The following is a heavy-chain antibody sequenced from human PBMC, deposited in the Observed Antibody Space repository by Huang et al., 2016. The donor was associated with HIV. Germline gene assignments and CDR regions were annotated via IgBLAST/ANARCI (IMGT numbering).Heavy chain of an antibody. Sequence: QVQLVESGGGVVQPGTSLRLSCAASGFIFSNFGMHWVRQAPGKGLEWVAVIAYDGRSDRYSDSVKGRFTISGDNDKNTLSLEMNRLRHDDTAVYYCAKESRWFSDFDQWGQGTLVTVSS. CDR2: IAYDGRSD. D-gene: IGHD2-15*01. CDR1: GFIFSNFG. V-gene: IGHV3-30*18. CDR3: AKESRWFSDFDQ. J-gene: IGHJ5*02.